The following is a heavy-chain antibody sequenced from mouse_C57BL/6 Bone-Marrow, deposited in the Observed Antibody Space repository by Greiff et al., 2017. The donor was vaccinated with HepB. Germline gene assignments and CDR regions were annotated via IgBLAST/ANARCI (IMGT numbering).Heavy chain of an antibody. CDR2: ISSGGSYT. CDR1: GFTFSSYG. V-gene: IGHV5-6*01. CDR3: ARDYDSSPPIAMDY. J-gene: IGHJ4*01. D-gene: IGHD1-1*01. Sequence: EVQRVESGGDLVKPGGSLKLSCAASGFTFSSYGMSWVRQTPGKRLEWVATISSGGSYTYYPDSVKGLVTFTRDNAKNTLYLQMSSLKSEDAAMYYCARDYDSSPPIAMDYWGQGTSVTVSS.